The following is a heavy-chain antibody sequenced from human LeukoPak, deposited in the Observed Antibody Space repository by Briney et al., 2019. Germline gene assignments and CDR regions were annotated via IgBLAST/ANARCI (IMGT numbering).Heavy chain of an antibody. D-gene: IGHD1-1*01. CDR3: AKDRALQLPDY. J-gene: IGHJ4*02. Sequence: PGRSLRLSCAASGFTFSSYGMHWVRQAPGKGLEWVPVIWYDGSNKYYADSVKGRFTISRDNSKNTLYLQMNSLRAEDTAVYYCAKDRALQLPDYWGQGTLVTVSS. CDR1: GFTFSSYG. V-gene: IGHV3-33*06. CDR2: IWYDGSNK.